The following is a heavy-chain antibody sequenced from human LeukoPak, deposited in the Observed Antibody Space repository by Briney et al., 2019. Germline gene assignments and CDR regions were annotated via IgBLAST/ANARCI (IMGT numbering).Heavy chain of an antibody. V-gene: IGHV3-53*01. CDR3: ASGDSSSSYYYYYYMDV. CDR2: IYSGGST. Sequence: GGSLRLSCAASGFTVSSNYMSWVRQAPGKGLEWVSVIYSGGSTYYADSVKGRFTISRDNPKNTLYLQMNSLRAEDTAVYYCASGDSSSSYYYYYYMDVWGKGTTVTVSS. J-gene: IGHJ6*03. D-gene: IGHD6-6*01. CDR1: GFTVSSNY.